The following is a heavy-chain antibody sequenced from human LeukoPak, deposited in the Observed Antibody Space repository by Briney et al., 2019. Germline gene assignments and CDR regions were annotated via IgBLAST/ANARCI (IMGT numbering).Heavy chain of an antibody. CDR1: GFTFSSYE. D-gene: IGHD3-10*01. V-gene: IGHV3-48*03. CDR2: ISSSGSTI. CDR3: ARDQGSGSYYMFDY. J-gene: IGHJ4*02. Sequence: GGSLRLSCAASGFTFSSYEMNWVRQAPGKGLEGVSYISSSGSTIYYADSVKGRFTISRDNAKNSLYLQMNSLRAEDTAVYYCARDQGSGSYYMFDYWGQGTLVTVSS.